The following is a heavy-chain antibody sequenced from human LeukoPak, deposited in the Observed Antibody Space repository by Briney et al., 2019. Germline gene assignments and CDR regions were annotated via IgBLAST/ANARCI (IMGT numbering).Heavy chain of an antibody. CDR2: ISAYNGNT. CDR3: ARGRYYYDSSGYYELDY. V-gene: IGHV1-18*04. D-gene: IGHD3-22*01. J-gene: IGHJ4*02. Sequence: ASVKVSCKASGYTFTGYYMHWVRQAPGQGLEWMGWISAYNGNTNYAQKLQGRVTMTTDTSTSTAYMELRSLRSEDTAVYYCARGRYYYDSSGYYELDYWGQGTLVTVSS. CDR1: GYTFTGYY.